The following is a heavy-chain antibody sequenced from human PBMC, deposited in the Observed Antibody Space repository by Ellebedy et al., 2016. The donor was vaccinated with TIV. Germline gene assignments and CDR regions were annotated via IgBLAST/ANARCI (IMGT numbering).Heavy chain of an antibody. J-gene: IGHJ2*01. CDR3: ARPIPAAGPGGWYFDV. V-gene: IGHV5-51*01. CDR1: GYSFTNYW. D-gene: IGHD6-19*01. Sequence: GESLKISCKGSGYSFTNYWIGWVRQMPDKGLEWMGLIFPGDSNTRYSPSFRGQVTISADKSVNTAYLQWTSLKASDTSIYYRARPIPAAGPGGWYFDVWGRGTRVTVSS. CDR2: IFPGDSNT.